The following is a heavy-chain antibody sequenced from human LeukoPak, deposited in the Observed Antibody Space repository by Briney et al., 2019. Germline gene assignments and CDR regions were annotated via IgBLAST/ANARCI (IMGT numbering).Heavy chain of an antibody. CDR1: GFTFSSYW. J-gene: IGHJ4*02. CDR3: ARDTSRGYYYDSSGFDY. V-gene: IGHV3-7*01. CDR2: IKKDGSEK. Sequence: GGSLRLSCAASGFTFSSYWMSWVRQAPGKGLEWVANIKKDGSEKYYVDSVKGRFTISRDNAKTSLYLQMNSLRAEDTAVYYCARDTSRGYYYDSSGFDYWGQGTLVTVSS. D-gene: IGHD3-22*01.